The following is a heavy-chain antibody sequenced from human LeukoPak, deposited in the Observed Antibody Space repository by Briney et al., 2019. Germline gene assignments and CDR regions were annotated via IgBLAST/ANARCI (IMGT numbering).Heavy chain of an antibody. J-gene: IGHJ5*02. CDR3: ARGNRNYGNWFDP. V-gene: IGHV4-31*03. CDR1: GGSISSGGYY. CDR2: ISYSGST. Sequence: SQTLSLTCTVSGGSISSGGYYWSWIRQHPGKGLEWIGYISYSGSTYYNPSLKSRVTISVDTSKNQFSLKLSSVTAADTAVYYCARGNRNYGNWFDPWGQGTLVTVSS. D-gene: IGHD1-7*01.